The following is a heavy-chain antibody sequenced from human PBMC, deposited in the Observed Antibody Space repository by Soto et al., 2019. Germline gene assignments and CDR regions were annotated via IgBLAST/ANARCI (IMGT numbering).Heavy chain of an antibody. J-gene: IGHJ4*02. Sequence: SVKVSCKASGGTFSSYAISWVRQAPGQGLEWMGGIIPIFGTANYAQKFQGRVTITADESTSTAYMELSSLRSEDTAVYYCASWGSSGPGRSDDDYWGQGTLVTVSS. D-gene: IGHD3-22*01. V-gene: IGHV1-69*13. CDR1: GGTFSSYA. CDR2: IIPIFGTA. CDR3: ASWGSSGPGRSDDDY.